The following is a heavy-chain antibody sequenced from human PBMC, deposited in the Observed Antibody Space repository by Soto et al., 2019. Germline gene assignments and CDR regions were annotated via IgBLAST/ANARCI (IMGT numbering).Heavy chain of an antibody. J-gene: IGHJ4*02. CDR2: TYYRSKWYN. CDR3: ARGGPAMVWAVDYFDY. V-gene: IGHV6-1*01. CDR1: GDSVSSNSAA. Sequence: PSQTLSLTCAISGDSVSSNSAAWNWIRQSPSRGLEWLGRTYYRSKWYNDYAVSVKSRITINPDTSKNQFSLQLNSVTPEDTAVYYCARGGPAMVWAVDYFDYWGQGTLVTVSS. D-gene: IGHD5-18*01.